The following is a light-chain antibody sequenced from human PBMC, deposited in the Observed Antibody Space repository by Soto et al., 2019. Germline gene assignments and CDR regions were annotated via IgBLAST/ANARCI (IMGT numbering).Light chain of an antibody. CDR2: DVS. CDR3: SSNTSSSTYV. CDR1: SSDVGGYNY. J-gene: IGLJ1*01. V-gene: IGLV2-14*01. Sequence: QSVLTTPSSRSGAPGQSITLSHTGTSSDVGGYNYVSWYQQHPGKAPKLMIYDVSNRPSGVSNRFSGSKPGNTASLTISGLQAEDEADYYCSSNTSSSTYVFGTGTKVT.